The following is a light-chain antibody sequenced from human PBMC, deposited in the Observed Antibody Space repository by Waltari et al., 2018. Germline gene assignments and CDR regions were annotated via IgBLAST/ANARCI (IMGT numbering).Light chain of an antibody. Sequence: EIVLTQSPGTLSLSPGERATLSCRASQSVGRSLAWYQKKPGQAPRLLIYGASTRATATPDRVSVSVSGTDFRLSPSTDGPQDFSVYYCQNYMRFPVTFGQEATVE. CDR1: QSVGRS. CDR3: QNYMRFPVT. CDR2: GAS. J-gene: IGKJ1*01. V-gene: IGKV3-20*01.